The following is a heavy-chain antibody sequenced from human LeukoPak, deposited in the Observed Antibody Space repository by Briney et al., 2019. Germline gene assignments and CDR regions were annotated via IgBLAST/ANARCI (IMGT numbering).Heavy chain of an antibody. V-gene: IGHV5-51*01. Sequence: GESLKISCKGSGYSFSNYWIGWVRQMPGKGLEWMGIIYPGDSDTRNSPSFQGQVTISADKSISTAYLQWSSLKASDTAMYYCARRYYYDSRGSTFDYWGQGTLVTVSS. D-gene: IGHD3-22*01. CDR2: IYPGDSDT. J-gene: IGHJ4*02. CDR1: GYSFSNYW. CDR3: ARRYYYDSRGSTFDY.